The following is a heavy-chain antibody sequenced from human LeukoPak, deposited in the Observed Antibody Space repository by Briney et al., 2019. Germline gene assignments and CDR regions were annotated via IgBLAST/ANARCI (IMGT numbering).Heavy chain of an antibody. V-gene: IGHV4-39*07. J-gene: IGHJ5*02. CDR2: VYYIGST. CDR3: ARDQVKQWLVTKRTYNWFDP. D-gene: IGHD6-19*01. Sequence: PSETLSLTCTVSVGSISSSSDYWGGIREPPGKGLEWVGSVYYIGSTYYNPSLKSRVTISVDTSKNQFSLKLSSVTAADTAVYYCARDQVKQWLVTKRTYNWFDPWGQGTLVTVSS. CDR1: VGSISSSSDY.